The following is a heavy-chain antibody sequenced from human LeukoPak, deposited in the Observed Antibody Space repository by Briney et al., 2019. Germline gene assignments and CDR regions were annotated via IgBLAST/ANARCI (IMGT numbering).Heavy chain of an antibody. J-gene: IGHJ6*02. CDR2: IIPIFGIA. D-gene: IGHD6-19*01. CDR1: GGTFSSYA. CDR3: ARDTSPLAVSYYYYGMDV. Sequence: ASVKVSCKASGGTFSSYAISWVRQAPGQGPEWMGRIIPIFGIANYAQKFQGRVTITADKSTSTAYMELSSLRSEDTAVYYCARDTSPLAVSYYYYGMDVWGQGTTVTVSS. V-gene: IGHV1-69*04.